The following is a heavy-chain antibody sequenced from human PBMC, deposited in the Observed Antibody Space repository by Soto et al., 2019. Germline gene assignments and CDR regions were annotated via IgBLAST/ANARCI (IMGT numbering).Heavy chain of an antibody. Sequence: TCTVSGGSISSYYWSWIRQPPGKGLEWIGYISYSGSTNYNPSLKSRVTISVDMSKNQFSLKLSAVTAADTAVYYCAREGESGSYYLQAFDIWGQGTMVTVSS. J-gene: IGHJ3*02. V-gene: IGHV4-59*01. CDR1: GGSISSYY. D-gene: IGHD1-26*01. CDR2: ISYSGST. CDR3: AREGESGSYYLQAFDI.